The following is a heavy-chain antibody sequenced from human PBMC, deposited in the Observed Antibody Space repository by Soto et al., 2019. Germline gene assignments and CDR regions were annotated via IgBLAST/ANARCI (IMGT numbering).Heavy chain of an antibody. Sequence: QVQLHESGPGLVKHSQTLSLTCTVSGASISSGDYYWTWLRQPPGKGLEWIGSIYYSGSTIYNPSHKSRVTLSVATSNTRFPLKLSSVTAADTAVYYCARASYVSSTYSLDYWGQGTLLTVSP. J-gene: IGHJ4*02. D-gene: IGHD3-22*01. V-gene: IGHV4-30-4*01. CDR1: GASISSGDYY. CDR3: ARASYVSSTYSLDY. CDR2: IYYSGST.